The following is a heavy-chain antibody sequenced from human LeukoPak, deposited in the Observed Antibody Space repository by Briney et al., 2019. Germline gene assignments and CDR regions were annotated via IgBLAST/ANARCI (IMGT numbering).Heavy chain of an antibody. CDR1: GFTFSSYA. J-gene: IGHJ1*01. CDR2: ISYDGSNK. V-gene: IGHV3-30-3*02. D-gene: IGHD2-21*02. CDR3: AKMEAPAILFAGFQN. Sequence: GRSLRLSCAASGFTFSSYAMHWVRQAPGKGLEWVAVISYDGSNKYYADSVKGRFTLSRDNSKNTLYLQMNSLRAEDTAGYYCAKMEAPAILFAGFQNWGQGTLVTVSS.